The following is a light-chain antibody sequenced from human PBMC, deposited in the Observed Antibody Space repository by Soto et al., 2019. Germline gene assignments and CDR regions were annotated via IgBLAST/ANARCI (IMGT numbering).Light chain of an antibody. V-gene: IGKV1-39*01. CDR3: QQSYSTPPT. CDR2: AAS. Sequence: DIQMTQSPSSLSASVGDRVTITCRASQSISSYLNGYQQKPGKAPKLLIYAASSLQSGVPSRFSGSGSGTDFTLTISSLQPEDCATYYCQQSYSTPPTFGQGTKLEIK. J-gene: IGKJ2*01. CDR1: QSISSY.